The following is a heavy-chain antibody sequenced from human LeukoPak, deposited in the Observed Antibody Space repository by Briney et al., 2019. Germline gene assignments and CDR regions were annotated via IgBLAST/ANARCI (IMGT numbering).Heavy chain of an antibody. CDR3: ASQYYGSGGTAFDI. V-gene: IGHV3-30*03. D-gene: IGHD3-10*01. Sequence: GGSLRLSCAASGFTFSSYGMHWVRQAPGKGLEWVAVISYDGSNKYYADSVKGRFTISRDNSKNTLYLQMNSLRAEDTAVYYCASQYYGSGGTAFDIWGQGTMVTVSS. CDR2: ISYDGSNK. J-gene: IGHJ3*02. CDR1: GFTFSSYG.